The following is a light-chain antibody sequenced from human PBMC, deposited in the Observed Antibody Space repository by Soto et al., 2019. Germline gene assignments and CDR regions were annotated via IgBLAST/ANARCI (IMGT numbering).Light chain of an antibody. V-gene: IGKV3-15*01. J-gene: IGKJ1*01. CDR1: PSVSSN. Sequence: EIVMTQSLASLSVSPGGRATLSCRASPSVSSNLAWYQQKPGQAPRLLIYGASTRATGIPARFSGSGSGTEFTLNISSLQSEDFAVYYCQQDNNWPRTFGQGTKVEIK. CDR2: GAS. CDR3: QQDNNWPRT.